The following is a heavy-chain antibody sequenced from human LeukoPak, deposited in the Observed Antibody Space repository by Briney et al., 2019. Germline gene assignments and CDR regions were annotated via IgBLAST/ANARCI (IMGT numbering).Heavy chain of an antibody. CDR1: GFTFSDSY. CDR3: ARNSGSYMVFAY. Sequence: PGGSLRLSCAASGFTFSDSYMSWIRQAPGKGLEWISYISSSGSTIYYADSVKGRFTISRDNAKNSLFPQMNSLRAEDTAVYYCARNSGSYMVFAYWGQGTLVTVSS. D-gene: IGHD1-26*01. J-gene: IGHJ4*02. CDR2: ISSSGSTI. V-gene: IGHV3-11*01.